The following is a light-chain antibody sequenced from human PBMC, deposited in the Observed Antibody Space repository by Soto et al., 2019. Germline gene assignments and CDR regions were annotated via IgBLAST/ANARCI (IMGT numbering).Light chain of an antibody. J-gene: IGKJ3*01. CDR1: QSLFHNATHKNY. CDR3: QQYSDTPFT. V-gene: IGKV4-1*01. Sequence: DIVMTQSPDALGLSLGERATIDCKSSQSLFHNATHKNYLAWYQQKAGQPPKLLIYGASSREYGVPGRFSGSGSGTDFTLNISSLQAEDVAIYYCQQYSDTPFTFGPGTKLDF. CDR2: GAS.